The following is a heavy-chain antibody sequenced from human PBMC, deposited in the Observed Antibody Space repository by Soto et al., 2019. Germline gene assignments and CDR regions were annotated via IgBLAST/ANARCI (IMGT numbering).Heavy chain of an antibody. CDR2: IPQDGVDG. J-gene: IGHJ4*02. CDR1: GFTFSMYS. D-gene: IGHD1-26*01. Sequence: DVKLVESGGGLVQPGDSLRLSCEVSGFTFSMYSMSWVRQSPGKGLEWVAKIPQDGVDGHYADSVKGRFTISRDNGKNSLSLQMNSLRAEDTAVYYCTRNAHWSYDYWGQGVLVTVSS. CDR3: TRNAHWSYDY. V-gene: IGHV3-7*01.